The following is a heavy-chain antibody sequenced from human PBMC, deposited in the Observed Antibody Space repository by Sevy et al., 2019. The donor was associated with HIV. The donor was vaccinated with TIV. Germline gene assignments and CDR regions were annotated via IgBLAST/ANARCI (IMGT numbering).Heavy chain of an antibody. CDR1: GFTFSTYA. Sequence: GGSLRISCSASGFTFSTYAMNWVRQAPGKGLEWVAAICSTGDCTYFADSVLGRFTISRDNSKNTLSLQMNSLRAEDTALYYCAKGFGDYKGTYQPNYGGQGTLVTVSS. CDR2: ICSTGDCT. D-gene: IGHD4-17*01. CDR3: AKGFGDYKGTYQPNY. J-gene: IGHJ4*02. V-gene: IGHV3-23*01.